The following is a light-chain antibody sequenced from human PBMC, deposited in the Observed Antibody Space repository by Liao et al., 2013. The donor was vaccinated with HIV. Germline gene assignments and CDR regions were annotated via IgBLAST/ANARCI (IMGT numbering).Light chain of an antibody. CDR3: QVWDSNRDLVL. CDR2: YNS. J-gene: IGLJ2*01. CDR1: NIGTKS. V-gene: IGLV3-21*01. Sequence: SYELTQPPSVSVAPGKTARISCGGNNIGTKSVHWYQQKPGQAPVLVIYYNSDRPSGIPARFLGSNSGNTATLTISRVEAGDEADYYCQVWDSNRDLVLFGGGTKLAVL.